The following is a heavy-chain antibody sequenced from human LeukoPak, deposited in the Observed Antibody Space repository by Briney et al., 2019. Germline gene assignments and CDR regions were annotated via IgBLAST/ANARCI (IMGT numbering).Heavy chain of an antibody. CDR2: ISSSSSYI. Sequence: GGSLRLSCAASGFTFSSYSMNWVRQAPGKGLEWVSSISSSSSYIYYADSVKGRFTISRDNAKNSLYLQTNSLRAEDTAVYYCARSHIAAAGSWGQGTLVTVSS. CDR1: GFTFSSYS. CDR3: ARSHIAAAGS. D-gene: IGHD6-13*01. V-gene: IGHV3-21*01. J-gene: IGHJ4*02.